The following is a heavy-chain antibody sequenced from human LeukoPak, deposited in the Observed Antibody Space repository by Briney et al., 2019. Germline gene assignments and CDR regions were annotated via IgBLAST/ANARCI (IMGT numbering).Heavy chain of an antibody. CDR1: GFTFSSYW. CDR2: IEQDGSEK. D-gene: IGHD3-10*01. J-gene: IGHJ4*02. CDR3: ARDRSRGETIFDY. Sequence: GGSLRLSCAASGFTFSSYWMSWVRQAPGKGLEWVANIEQDGSEKYYVDSVKGRFTISRDNAKNSLYLQMNSLRAEDTAVYYCARDRSRGETIFDYWGQGTLVTVSS. V-gene: IGHV3-7*01.